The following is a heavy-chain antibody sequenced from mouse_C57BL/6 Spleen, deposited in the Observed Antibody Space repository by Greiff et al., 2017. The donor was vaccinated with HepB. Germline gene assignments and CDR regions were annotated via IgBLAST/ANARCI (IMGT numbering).Heavy chain of an antibody. D-gene: IGHD1-1*01. CDR2: ISYDGSN. Sequence: DVKLVESGPGLVKPSQSLSLTCSVTGYSITSGYYWNWIRQFPGNKLEWMGYISYDGSNNYNPSLKNRISITRDTSKNQFFLKLNSVTTEDTATYYCARESHYYGSSYWYFDVWGTGTTVTVSS. CDR1: GYSITSGYY. CDR3: ARESHYYGSSYWYFDV. V-gene: IGHV3-6*01. J-gene: IGHJ1*03.